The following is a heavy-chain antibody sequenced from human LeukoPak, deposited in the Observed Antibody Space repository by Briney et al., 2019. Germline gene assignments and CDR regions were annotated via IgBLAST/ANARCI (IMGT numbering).Heavy chain of an antibody. CDR1: GFTSSSYA. Sequence: PGGSLRLSCAASGFTSSSYATHWVRQAPGKGLEWVAVISYDGSNKYYADSVKGRFTISRDNSKNTLYLQMNSLRAEDTAVYYCARGPWYYDFLSNYYGMDVWGQGTTVTVSS. V-gene: IGHV3-30-3*01. CDR3: ARGPWYYDFLSNYYGMDV. J-gene: IGHJ6*02. CDR2: ISYDGSNK. D-gene: IGHD3-3*01.